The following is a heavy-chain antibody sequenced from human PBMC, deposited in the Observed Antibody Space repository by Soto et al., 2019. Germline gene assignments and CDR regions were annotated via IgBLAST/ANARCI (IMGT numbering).Heavy chain of an antibody. J-gene: IGHJ5*02. CDR2: IYYSGST. CDR3: AISPYYGSGSYGNWFDP. Sequence: PSETLSLTCTVSGGSITSGDYYWSWIRQPPGKGLEWIGYIYYSGSTYYNPSLKSRVTISVDTSKNQFSLKLSSVTAADTAVYYCAISPYYGSGSYGNWFDPWGQGTLVTVSS. V-gene: IGHV4-30-4*01. D-gene: IGHD3-10*01. CDR1: GGSITSGDYY.